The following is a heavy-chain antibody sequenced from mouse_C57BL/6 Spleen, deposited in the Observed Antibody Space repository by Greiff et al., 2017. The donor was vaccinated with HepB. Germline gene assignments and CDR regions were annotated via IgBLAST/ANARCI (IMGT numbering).Heavy chain of an antibody. J-gene: IGHJ3*01. CDR1: GFTFSDYG. CDR3: ARPMDYDYDWFAY. V-gene: IGHV5-17*01. CDR2: ISSGSSTI. D-gene: IGHD2-4*01. Sequence: DVKLVESGGGLVKPGGSLKLSCAASGFTFSDYGMHWVRQAPEKGLEWVAYISSGSSTIYYADTVTGRFTISRDNAKNTLFLQMTSLRSEDTAMYYCARPMDYDYDWFAYWGQGTLVTVSA.